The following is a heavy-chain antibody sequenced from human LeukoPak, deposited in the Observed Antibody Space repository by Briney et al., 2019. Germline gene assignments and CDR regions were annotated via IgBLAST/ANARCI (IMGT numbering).Heavy chain of an antibody. CDR1: GGSFSGYY. CDR2: INHSGST. J-gene: IGHJ5*02. Sequence: SETLSLTCAVYGGSFSGYYWSWIRQPPGKGLEWIGEINHSGSTTYNPSLKSRVTISVEPSKNQFSLKLSSVTAADTAVYYCARRGKSSITLRSWFDPWGQGTLVTVSS. D-gene: IGHD6-13*01. CDR3: ARRGKSSITLRSWFDP. V-gene: IGHV4-34*01.